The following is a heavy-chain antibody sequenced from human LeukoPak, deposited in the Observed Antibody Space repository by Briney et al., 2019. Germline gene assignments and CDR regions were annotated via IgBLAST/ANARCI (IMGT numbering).Heavy chain of an antibody. Sequence: SETLSLTCSASGGSISGYYWSWIRQPPGKGLEWIGYINSTGSTDYNPSLKSRVTMSVDTSKNQFSLKLGSVTAADTAVYYCARHLDYYGSGSYEYWGQGTLVTVSS. CDR2: INSTGST. D-gene: IGHD3-10*01. CDR3: ARHLDYYGSGSYEY. V-gene: IGHV4-59*08. J-gene: IGHJ4*02. CDR1: GGSISGYY.